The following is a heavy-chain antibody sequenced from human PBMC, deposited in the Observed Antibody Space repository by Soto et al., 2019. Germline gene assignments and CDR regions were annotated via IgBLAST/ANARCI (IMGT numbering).Heavy chain of an antibody. Sequence: EVQLVGSGGDLVEPGGSLGLSCAASGFTFSSHWMVWGRQAPGKGLVWVSRINGDGSMPSYADRVKGRFTISRDNAKNTVKWQMNSLRVADTSVSYCTRGMAGSGTDNDYWGRGILVTVSS. CDR3: TRGMAGSGTDNDY. D-gene: IGHD6-19*01. CDR1: GFTFSSHW. V-gene: IGHV3-74*01. CDR2: INGDGSMP. J-gene: IGHJ4*02.